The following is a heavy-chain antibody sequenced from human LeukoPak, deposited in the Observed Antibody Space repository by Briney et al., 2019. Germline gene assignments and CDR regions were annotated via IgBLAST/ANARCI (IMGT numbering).Heavy chain of an antibody. CDR3: ATEVFAVPGGLAAAGSNFDY. CDR1: GYTFTDYY. V-gene: IGHV1-69-2*01. Sequence: GASVKVSCKASGYTFTDYYMHWVQQAPGKGLEWMGRVDPEDGETIYAEKFQGRVTITADTSTDTAYMELSSLRSEDTAVYYCATEVFAVPGGLAAAGSNFDYWGQGTLVTVSS. CDR2: VDPEDGET. J-gene: IGHJ4*02. D-gene: IGHD6-13*01.